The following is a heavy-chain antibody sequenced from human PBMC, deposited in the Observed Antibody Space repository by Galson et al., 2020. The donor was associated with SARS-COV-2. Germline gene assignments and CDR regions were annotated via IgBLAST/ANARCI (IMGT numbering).Heavy chain of an antibody. CDR1: GFTFSSHW. Sequence: QAGGSLRLSCEASGFTFSSHWMHWVRQAPGKGLVWVSRINADGSSTSYADSVKGRFTISRDNAKNTLYLQMNSLRAEDTTMYYCARDGGAAAGRPLDYWGQGTLVTVSS. D-gene: IGHD6-13*01. J-gene: IGHJ4*02. CDR2: INADGSST. V-gene: IGHV3-74*01. CDR3: ARDGGAAAGRPLDY.